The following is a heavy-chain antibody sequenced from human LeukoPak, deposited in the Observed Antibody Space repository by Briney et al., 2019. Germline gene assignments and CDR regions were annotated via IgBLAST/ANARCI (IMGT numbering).Heavy chain of an antibody. CDR3: ARLEDGSGSYYYDAFDI. Sequence: SETLSLTCTVFGGSISSYYWSWIRQPPGKGLEWIGYIYYSGSTNYNPSLKSRVTISVDTSKNQFSLKLSSVTAADTAVYYCARLEDGSGSYYYDAFDIWGQGTMVTVSS. V-gene: IGHV4-59*01. D-gene: IGHD3-10*01. CDR1: GGSISSYY. J-gene: IGHJ3*02. CDR2: IYYSGST.